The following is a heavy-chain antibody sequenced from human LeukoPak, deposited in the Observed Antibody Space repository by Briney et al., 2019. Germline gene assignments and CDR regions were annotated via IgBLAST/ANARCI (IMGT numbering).Heavy chain of an antibody. D-gene: IGHD4-23*01. J-gene: IGHJ5*02. CDR1: GFTFDDYG. V-gene: IGHV3-23*01. Sequence: PGGSLRLSCAASGFTFDDYGMSWVRQAPGKWLEWVSAISGSGGSTYYADSVKGRFTISRDNSKNTLYLQMNSLRAEDTAVYYCAKEGATVVTSEFDPWGQGTLVTVSS. CDR3: AKEGATVVTSEFDP. CDR2: ISGSGGST.